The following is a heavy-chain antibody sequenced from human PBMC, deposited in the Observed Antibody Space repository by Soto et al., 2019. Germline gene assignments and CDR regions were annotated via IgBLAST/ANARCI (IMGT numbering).Heavy chain of an antibody. Sequence: GGSLRLSCAASGFTFSSYTMSWVRQAPGKGLEWVSSISSSSGYIYYADSVKGRFTISRDNAKNSLYLQMNSLRAEDTAVYYCARPPNYYDSIGYDGYWGQGTLVTAPQ. CDR3: ARPPNYYDSIGYDGY. D-gene: IGHD3-22*01. CDR1: GFTFSSYT. J-gene: IGHJ4*02. CDR2: ISSSSGYI. V-gene: IGHV3-21*01.